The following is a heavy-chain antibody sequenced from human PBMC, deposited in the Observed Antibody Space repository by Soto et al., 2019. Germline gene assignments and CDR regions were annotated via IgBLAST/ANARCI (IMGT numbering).Heavy chain of an antibody. V-gene: IGHV4-4*02. D-gene: IGHD3-10*01. CDR3: ARHAGPTQGD. Sequence: QVQLQESGPGLVTPSRTLSLTCAVSDGSLSRVNWWGCVRQHPGSGLEGIGQIVHNGSPHYNQSLQRHFTISVDESNNLLSLNLRSVIASDTAVYYLARHAGPTQGDWGQGNLVTVSS. J-gene: IGHJ4*02. CDR1: DGSLSRVNW. CDR2: IVHNGSP.